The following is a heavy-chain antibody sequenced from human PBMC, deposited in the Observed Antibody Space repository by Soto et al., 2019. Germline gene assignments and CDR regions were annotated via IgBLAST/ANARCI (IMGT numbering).Heavy chain of an antibody. CDR3: ATTYYYATTGDYRTLDY. D-gene: IGHD3-10*01. CDR2: AGPSGSST. CDR1: GLTFSSYA. Sequence: GGSLIHSCAASGLTFSSYAMSWVRLAPGKGLEWVSVAGPSGSSTYYADSVKGRFTISRDNSKNTLYLQMNSLRAADTALDFWATTYYYATTGDYRTLDYWGQGT. V-gene: IGHV3-23*01. J-gene: IGHJ4*02.